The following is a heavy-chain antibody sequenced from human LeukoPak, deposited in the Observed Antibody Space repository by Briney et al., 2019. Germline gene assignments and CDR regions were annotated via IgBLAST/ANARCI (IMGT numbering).Heavy chain of an antibody. J-gene: IGHJ5*02. CDR2: IIPIFGTA. CDR3: ARDLGYRSGGSCSNWFDP. CDR1: GGTFSSYA. D-gene: IGHD2-15*01. Sequence: TVKVSCKASGGTFSSYAISWVRQAPGQGLEWMGRIIPIFGTANYAQKFQGRVTITTDESTSTAYMELSSLRSEDTAVYYCARDLGYRSGGSCSNWFDPWGQGTLLTVSS. V-gene: IGHV1-69*05.